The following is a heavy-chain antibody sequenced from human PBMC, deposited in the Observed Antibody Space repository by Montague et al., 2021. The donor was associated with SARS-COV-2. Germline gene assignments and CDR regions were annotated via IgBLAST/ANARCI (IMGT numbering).Heavy chain of an antibody. Sequence: SETLSLTCTVSGGSISNYYWSWIRQPPGKGLEWIGFIHYSGSTSSYPSPKGRVTISIDKSTDQYSLNLSSVTAADTAIFYCARHGREGADTYCFGLDVWGQGTTVTVSS. CDR3: ARHGREGADTYCFGLDV. D-gene: IGHD6-25*01. CDR2: IHYSGST. J-gene: IGHJ6*02. CDR1: GGSISNYY. V-gene: IGHV4-59*08.